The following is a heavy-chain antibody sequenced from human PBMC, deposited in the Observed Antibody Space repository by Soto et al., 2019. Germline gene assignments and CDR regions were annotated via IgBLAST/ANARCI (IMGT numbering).Heavy chain of an antibody. CDR3: ARASDVDTAMVHYSVYYYYGMDV. CDR1: GFTFNSYS. D-gene: IGHD5-18*01. V-gene: IGHV3-48*02. CDR2: ISSSSSTI. Sequence: GGSLRLSCAASGFTFNSYSMNWVRQAPGKGLEWVSYISSSSSTIYYADTVKGRFTISRDNAKNSLYLQMNSLRDEDTAVYYCARASDVDTAMVHYSVYYYYGMDVWGQGTTVTVSS. J-gene: IGHJ6*02.